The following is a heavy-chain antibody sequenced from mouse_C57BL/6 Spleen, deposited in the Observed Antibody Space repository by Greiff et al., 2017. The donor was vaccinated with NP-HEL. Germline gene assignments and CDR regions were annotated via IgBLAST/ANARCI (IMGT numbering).Heavy chain of an antibody. CDR2: IYPGSGYT. J-gene: IGHJ2*01. CDR3: ARTLYDGYYDY. Sequence: QVQLQQSGPELVKPGASVKISCKASGYSFTSYYIHWVKQRPGQGLEWIGWIYPGSGYTKYNEKFKGKATLTADTSSSTAYMQLSSLTSEDSAVYYCARTLYDGYYDYWGQGTTLTVSS. CDR1: GYSFTSYY. D-gene: IGHD2-3*01. V-gene: IGHV1-66*01.